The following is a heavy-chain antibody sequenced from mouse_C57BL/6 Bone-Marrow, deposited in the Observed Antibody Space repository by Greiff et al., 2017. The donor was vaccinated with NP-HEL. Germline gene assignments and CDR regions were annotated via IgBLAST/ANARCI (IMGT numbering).Heavy chain of an antibody. Sequence: QVQLQQPGAELVKPGASVKLSCKASGYTFTSYWMHWVKQRPGQGLEWIGMIHPNSGSTNYNEKFKSKAKLTVDKSSSTAYMQLRSLTSEDSAVYYCARRVGYYGAWFAYWGQGTLVTVSA. V-gene: IGHV1-64*01. J-gene: IGHJ3*01. CDR3: ARRVGYYGAWFAY. D-gene: IGHD1-1*01. CDR2: IHPNSGST. CDR1: GYTFTSYW.